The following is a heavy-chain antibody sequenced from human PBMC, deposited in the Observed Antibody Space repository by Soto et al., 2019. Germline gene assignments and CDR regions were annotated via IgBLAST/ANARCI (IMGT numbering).Heavy chain of an antibody. CDR3: ARDHVGRRWYLDS. D-gene: IGHD1-1*01. V-gene: IGHV1-18*04. CDR1: GYTFTSYG. J-gene: IGHJ4*02. CDR2: ISAYNGNT. Sequence: QVQLVQSGPEVKRPGASVKVSCKASGYTFTSYGISWVRQAPGQGLELIGWISAYNGNTKYEEEFQGRVTMTTDTSTSTAHMELRGLRSDDTAVYYCARDHVGRRWYLDSWGQGTLVTVSS.